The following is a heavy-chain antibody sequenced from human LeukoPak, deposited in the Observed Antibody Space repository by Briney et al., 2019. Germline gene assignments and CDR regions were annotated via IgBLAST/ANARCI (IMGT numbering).Heavy chain of an antibody. CDR1: GGSISSYY. CDR3: ARGHYYGSGFNWFDP. J-gene: IGHJ5*02. Sequence: SETLSPTCTVSGGSISSYYWSWIRQPPGKGLEWIGYIYYSGSTNYNPSLKSRVTISVDTSKNQFSLKLSSVTAADTAVYYCARGHYYGSGFNWFDPWGQGTLVTVSS. D-gene: IGHD3-10*01. V-gene: IGHV4-59*01. CDR2: IYYSGST.